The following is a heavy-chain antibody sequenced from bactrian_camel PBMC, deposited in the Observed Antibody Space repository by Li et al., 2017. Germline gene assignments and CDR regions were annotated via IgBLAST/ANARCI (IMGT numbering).Heavy chain of an antibody. V-gene: IGHV3S40*01. CDR2: INSGGGST. CDR1: GGTFRRYV. CDR3: AADPTTTRHDCVSGSWWPSAYGY. J-gene: IGHJ6*01. D-gene: IGHD7*01. Sequence: VQLVESGGGLVQPGGSLRLSCVVSGGTFRRYVMDWVRKAPGKGLEWVSSINSGGGSTYYADSVKGRFTVSRDNGKNTVYLQMNSLKPEDSAVYYCAADPTTTRHDCVSGSWWPSAYGYWAQGTQVTVS.